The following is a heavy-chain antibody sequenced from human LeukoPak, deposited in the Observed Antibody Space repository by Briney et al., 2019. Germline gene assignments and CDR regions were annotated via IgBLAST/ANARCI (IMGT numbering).Heavy chain of an antibody. CDR1: GASISSYY. Sequence: SETLSLTCTDSGASISSYYWSWIRQPPGKGLEWIGYIYYSGSTNYNPSLKSRVTISVDTSKNQFSLKLSSVTAADTAVYYCARDRRYYGSGSNTYYFDYWGQGTLVTVSS. V-gene: IGHV4-59*01. CDR3: ARDRRYYGSGSNTYYFDY. CDR2: IYYSGST. J-gene: IGHJ4*02. D-gene: IGHD3-10*01.